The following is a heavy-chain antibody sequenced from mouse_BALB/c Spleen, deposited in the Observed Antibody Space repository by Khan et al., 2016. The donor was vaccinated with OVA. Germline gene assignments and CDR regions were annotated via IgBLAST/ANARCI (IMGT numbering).Heavy chain of an antibody. Sequence: VKLLESGPELVKPGASVKMSCKASGYTFTDYVITWVRQRTGQGLEWIGEIYPGSGNSYYNEKFKDKATLTADKSSNTAYMQLSSLTSEDSAVYFGARARYFGVWGEGTTVTVSS. CDR3: ARARYFGV. J-gene: IGHJ1*01. CDR2: IYPGSGNS. V-gene: IGHV1-81*01. CDR1: GYTFTDYV.